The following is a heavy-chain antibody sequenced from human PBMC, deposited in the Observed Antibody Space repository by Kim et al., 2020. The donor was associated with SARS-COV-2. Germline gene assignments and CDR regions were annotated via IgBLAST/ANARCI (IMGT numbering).Heavy chain of an antibody. D-gene: IGHD2-8*01. V-gene: IGHV1-2*02. J-gene: IGHJ4*02. Sequence: ASVKVSCKASGYTFTGYYMHWVRQAPGQGLEWMGWINPNSGGTNYAQKFQGRVTMTRDTSISTAYMELSRLRSDDTAVYYCARGYCTNGVCYSPDYWGQGTLVTVSS. CDR1: GYTFTGYY. CDR3: ARGYCTNGVCYSPDY. CDR2: INPNSGGT.